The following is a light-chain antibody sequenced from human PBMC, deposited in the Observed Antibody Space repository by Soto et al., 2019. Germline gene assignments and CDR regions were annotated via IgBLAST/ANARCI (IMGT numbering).Light chain of an antibody. CDR1: QSVSNN. Sequence: ILMTQSPATLSVSPGERATLSCSASQSVSNNLAWYQQKPGQAPRLLIYDASTRATGIPARFSGSGSGTEFTLTISGLQSEDFAVYYCQQYNNWPTWTFGQGTKVEIK. CDR2: DAS. CDR3: QQYNNWPTWT. V-gene: IGKV3-15*01. J-gene: IGKJ1*01.